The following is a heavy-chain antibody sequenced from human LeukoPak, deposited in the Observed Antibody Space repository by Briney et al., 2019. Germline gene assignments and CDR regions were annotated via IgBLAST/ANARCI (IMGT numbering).Heavy chain of an antibody. Sequence: GGSVRLSCAASGFTFSSYAMHWVRQAPGKGLEWVAVISYDGSNKYYADFVKGRFTISRDNSKNTLYLQMNSLRAEDTAVYYCAKDFTHIVVVTASRTGYYGMDVWGQGTTVTVSS. CDR1: GFTFSSYA. V-gene: IGHV3-30*04. CDR3: AKDFTHIVVVTASRTGYYGMDV. J-gene: IGHJ6*02. D-gene: IGHD2-21*02. CDR2: ISYDGSNK.